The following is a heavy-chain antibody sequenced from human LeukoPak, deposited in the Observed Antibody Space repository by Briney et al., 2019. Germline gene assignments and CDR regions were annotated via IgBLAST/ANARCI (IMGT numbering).Heavy chain of an antibody. CDR3: TRRPKYSGSYSAYFDY. V-gene: IGHV3-49*04. Sequence: GGSLRLSCAAPGFTFSNYAMTWVRQAPGKGLEWVGCIRSKAYGGTTEYAASVKGRFTISRDDSKSIAYLQMNSLKTEDTAVYYCTRRPKYSGSYSAYFDYWGQGTLVTVSS. D-gene: IGHD1-26*01. J-gene: IGHJ4*02. CDR1: GFTFSNYA. CDR2: IRSKAYGGTT.